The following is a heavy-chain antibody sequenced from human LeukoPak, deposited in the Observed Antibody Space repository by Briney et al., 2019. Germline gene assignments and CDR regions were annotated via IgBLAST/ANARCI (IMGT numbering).Heavy chain of an antibody. CDR1: GFTFSSYA. Sequence: GGSLRLSCAASGFTFSSYALHWVRQAPGKGLEWVAVISYDGSTNYYADSVKGRFTISRDNSKNTLYLQMNSLRAVDTAVYYCARDAGAARYHGMDVWGQGTTVTVPS. CDR3: ARDAGAARYHGMDV. V-gene: IGHV3-30*04. D-gene: IGHD6-13*01. J-gene: IGHJ6*02. CDR2: ISYDGSTN.